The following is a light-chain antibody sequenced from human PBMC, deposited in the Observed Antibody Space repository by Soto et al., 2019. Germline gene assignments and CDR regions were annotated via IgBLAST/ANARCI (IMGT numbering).Light chain of an antibody. J-gene: IGKJ4*01. V-gene: IGKV3-11*01. CDR2: DAS. CDR1: QSVSSY. CDR3: QQRSNWPPVT. Sequence: EIVLTQSPATLSLSPGERATLSCRASQSVSSYFAWYQQKPGQAPRLLIYDASNRATGIPARFSGSGSGTDFTLTISSLEPEDFVVYYCQQRSNWPPVTFGGGTKVDIK.